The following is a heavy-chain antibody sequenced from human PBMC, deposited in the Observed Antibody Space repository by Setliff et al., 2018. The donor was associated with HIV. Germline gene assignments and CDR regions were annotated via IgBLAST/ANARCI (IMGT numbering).Heavy chain of an antibody. CDR3: VTASSWSSRLDF. CDR2: INHSGKT. V-gene: IGHV4-34*01. CDR1: GGSLSGHY. J-gene: IGHJ4*02. D-gene: IGHD6-13*01. Sequence: SETLSLTCAVYGGSLSGHYWTWIRQPPGEGLEWIGEINHSGKTNYNPSLKSRVTISVDTSKNQFSLKVTSVTAADTAVYYCVTASSWSSRLDFWGQGMLVTVTS.